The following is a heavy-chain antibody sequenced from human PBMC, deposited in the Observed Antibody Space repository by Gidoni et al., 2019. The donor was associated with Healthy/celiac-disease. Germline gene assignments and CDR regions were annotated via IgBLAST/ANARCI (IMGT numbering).Heavy chain of an antibody. CDR1: GYTFTSYG. J-gene: IGHJ4*02. CDR2: ISAYNGNT. V-gene: IGHV1-18*01. CDR3: ARDRESTYYYGSGTNQQSPDRTPLDY. Sequence: QVQLVQSGAEVKKPGASVKVSCKASGYTFTSYGISWVRHAPGQGLEWMGWISAYNGNTNYAQKLQGRVTMTTDTSTSTAYMELRSLRSDDTAVYYCARDRESTYYYGSGTNQQSPDRTPLDYWGQGTLVTVSS. D-gene: IGHD3-10*01.